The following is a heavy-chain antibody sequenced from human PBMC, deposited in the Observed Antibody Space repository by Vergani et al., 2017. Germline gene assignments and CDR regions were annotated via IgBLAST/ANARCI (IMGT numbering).Heavy chain of an antibody. Sequence: EVQLLESGGGLVQPGGSLRLSCAASGFTFSSYAMSWVRQAPGKGLEWVSAISGSGGSTYYADSVKGRFTISRDNSKNSLYLQMNSLRAEDTAVYYCARDPAEPPYYYYGMDVWGQGTTVTVSS. V-gene: IGHV3-23*01. CDR3: ARDPAEPPYYYYGMDV. CDR2: ISGSGGST. J-gene: IGHJ6*02. CDR1: GFTFSSYA.